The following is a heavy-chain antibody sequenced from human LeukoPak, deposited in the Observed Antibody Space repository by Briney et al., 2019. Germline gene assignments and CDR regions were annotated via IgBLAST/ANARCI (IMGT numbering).Heavy chain of an antibody. V-gene: IGHV3-23*01. CDR2: ISGSGGST. CDR1: GFIVNSNN. J-gene: IGHJ4*02. CDR3: AKLSSGWEFDY. D-gene: IGHD6-19*01. Sequence: GGSLRLSCAASGFIVNSNNLSWVRQAPGKGLEWVSAISGSGGSTYYADSVKGRFTISRDNSKNTLYLQMNSLRAEDTAVYYCAKLSSGWEFDYWGQGTLVTVSS.